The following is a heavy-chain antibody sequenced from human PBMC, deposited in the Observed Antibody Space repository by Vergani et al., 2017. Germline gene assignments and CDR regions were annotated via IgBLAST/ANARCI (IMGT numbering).Heavy chain of an antibody. D-gene: IGHD7-27*01. Sequence: QVQLQESGPGLVKPSETLSLTCTVSGGPISSYYWSWIRQPPGQGLEWIGYIYYSGSTNYNPSLQSRVTISVDTSKNQFSLKLSSVTAADTAVYYCARGRTGNFDYWGQGTLVTVSS. CDR3: ARGRTGNFDY. V-gene: IGHV4-59*01. CDR2: IYYSGST. J-gene: IGHJ4*02. CDR1: GGPISSYY.